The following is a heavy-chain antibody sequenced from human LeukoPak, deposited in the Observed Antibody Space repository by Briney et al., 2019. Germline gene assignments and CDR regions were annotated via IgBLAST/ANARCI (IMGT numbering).Heavy chain of an antibody. Sequence: SETLSLTCTVSGDSISSYYWSWIRQPPGKGLEWIGYIYYSGSTNYNPSLKSRVTISVDTSKNQFSLKLSSVTAADTAVYYCARRSDYAYYFDYWGQGTLVTVSS. V-gene: IGHV4-59*01. D-gene: IGHD4-17*01. CDR1: GDSISSYY. CDR2: IYYSGST. J-gene: IGHJ4*02. CDR3: ARRSDYAYYFDY.